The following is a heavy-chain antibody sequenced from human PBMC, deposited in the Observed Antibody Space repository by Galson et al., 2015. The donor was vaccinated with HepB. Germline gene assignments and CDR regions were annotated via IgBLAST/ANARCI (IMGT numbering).Heavy chain of an antibody. V-gene: IGHV3-48*02. CDR1: GFTFSSYS. CDR2: ISSSSSTI. CDR3: ARREFVVVPAAIPSYYYYGMDV. J-gene: IGHJ6*02. Sequence: SLRLSCAASGFTFSSYSMNWVRQAPGKGLEWVSYISSSSSTIYYADSVKGRFTITRDKSKNSLYLQMNSLRDEDTAVYYCARREFVVVPAAIPSYYYYGMDVWGQGTTVTVSS. D-gene: IGHD2-2*02.